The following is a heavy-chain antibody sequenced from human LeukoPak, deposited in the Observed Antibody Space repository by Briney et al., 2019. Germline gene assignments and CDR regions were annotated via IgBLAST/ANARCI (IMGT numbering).Heavy chain of an antibody. J-gene: IGHJ4*02. Sequence: GESLRLSCAASGFAFSSYAMNWVRQAPGKGLQWVSAISGSGGSTYYADSVKGRFTISRDNSKNTLYLQMNSPRAEDTAVYYCAKDHSSGWPDCFDYWGQGALVTVSS. CDR1: GFAFSSYA. CDR2: ISGSGGST. D-gene: IGHD6-19*01. CDR3: AKDHSSGWPDCFDY. V-gene: IGHV3-23*01.